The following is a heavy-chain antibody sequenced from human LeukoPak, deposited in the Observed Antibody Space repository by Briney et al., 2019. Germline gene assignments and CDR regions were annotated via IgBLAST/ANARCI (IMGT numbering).Heavy chain of an antibody. CDR3: ARGIHSGSSGPYYFDY. J-gene: IGHJ4*02. Sequence: ASVKVSCKASGYTFTSYDINWVRQATGQGLEWMGWMNPNSGNTGYAQKFQGRVTMTTDTSTSTAYMELRSLRSDDTAVYYCARGIHSGSSGPYYFDYWGQGTLVTVSS. CDR1: GYTFTSYD. V-gene: IGHV1-8*01. CDR2: MNPNSGNT. D-gene: IGHD1-26*01.